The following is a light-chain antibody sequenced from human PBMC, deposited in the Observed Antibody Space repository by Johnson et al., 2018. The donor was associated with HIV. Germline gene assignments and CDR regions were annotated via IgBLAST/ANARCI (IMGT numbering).Light chain of an antibody. CDR1: SSNIGNNY. CDR2: DNN. V-gene: IGLV1-51*01. J-gene: IGLJ1*01. Sequence: VLTQPPSVSAAPGQKVTISCSGSSSNIGNNYVSWYQQFPGTAPKLLIYDNNKRPSGIPDRLSGSKSGTSATLGITGLQTGDEADYYCGAWDSSLSAHYVFGTGTKVTVL. CDR3: GAWDSSLSAHYV.